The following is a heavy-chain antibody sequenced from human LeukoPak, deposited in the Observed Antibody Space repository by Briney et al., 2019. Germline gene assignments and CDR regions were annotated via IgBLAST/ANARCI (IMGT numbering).Heavy chain of an antibody. CDR1: GFAFSSYA. CDR2: IGGGGST. CDR3: AGRYCSSTSCYRNAFDI. V-gene: IGHV3-23*01. Sequence: PGGSLRLSCAASGFAFSSYAMSWVRQAPGKGLEWVSAIGGGGSTFYADSVKGRFTISRDNSKNTLYLQMSSLRGEDTADYYCAGRYCSSTSCYRNAFDIWGQGTLVTVSS. D-gene: IGHD2-2*01. J-gene: IGHJ3*02.